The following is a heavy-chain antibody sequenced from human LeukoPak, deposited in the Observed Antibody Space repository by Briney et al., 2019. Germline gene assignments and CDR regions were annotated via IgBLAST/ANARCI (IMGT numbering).Heavy chain of an antibody. CDR3: VRGGPYGDYDAY. CDR2: INSDSTYT. D-gene: IGHD4-17*01. CDR1: GFTSSDYY. V-gene: IGHV3-11*06. J-gene: IGHJ4*02. Sequence: KTGGSLRLSCAVSGFTSSDYYMSWVRQAPGKGMECVSYINSDSTYTNYADSVRGRFTISRDNAKNSLYLQMNSLRAQDTAVYYCVRGGPYGDYDAYWGQGTLVTVSS.